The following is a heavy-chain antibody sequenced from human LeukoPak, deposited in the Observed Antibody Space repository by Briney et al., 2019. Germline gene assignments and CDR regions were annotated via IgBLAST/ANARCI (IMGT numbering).Heavy chain of an antibody. J-gene: IGHJ6*02. CDR3: ARVRGGYDSRDYYGMDV. Sequence: PGGSLRLSCAASGFTFSSYWMSWVRQAPGKGLEWVANIKQDGSEKYYVDSVKGRFTISRDNAKNSLYLQMNSLRAEDTAVYYCARVRGGYDSRDYYGMDVWGQGTTVTVSS. D-gene: IGHD5-12*01. CDR2: IKQDGSEK. CDR1: GFTFSSYW. V-gene: IGHV3-7*03.